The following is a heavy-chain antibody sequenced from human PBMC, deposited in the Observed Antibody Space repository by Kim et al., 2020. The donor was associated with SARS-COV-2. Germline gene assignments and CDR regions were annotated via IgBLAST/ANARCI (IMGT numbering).Heavy chain of an antibody. CDR3: ARGQLRGGGWFDP. Sequence: GGSLRLSCAASGFTFSTYSMNWVRQAPGKGLEWVSYISSGSSTIYYADSVKGRFTISRDNAKNSLYLQMNSLRDEDTAVYYCARGQLRGGGWFDPWGQGTLVTVSS. V-gene: IGHV3-48*02. CDR2: ISSGSSTI. J-gene: IGHJ5*02. CDR1: GFTFSTYS. D-gene: IGHD2-2*01.